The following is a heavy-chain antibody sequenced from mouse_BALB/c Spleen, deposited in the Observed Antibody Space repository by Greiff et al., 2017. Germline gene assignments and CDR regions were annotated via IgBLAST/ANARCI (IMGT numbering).Heavy chain of an antibody. J-gene: IGHJ2*01. D-gene: IGHD2-4*01. V-gene: IGHV14-1*02. CDR2: IDPENGNT. CDR3: ARSGDYAYFDY. CDR1: GFNIKDYY. Sequence: EVMLVESGAELVRPGALVKLSCKASGFNIKDYYMHWVKQRPEQGLEWIGWIDPENGNTIYDPKFQGKASITADTSSNTAYLQLSSLTSEDTAVYYCARSGDYAYFDYWGQGTTLTVSS.